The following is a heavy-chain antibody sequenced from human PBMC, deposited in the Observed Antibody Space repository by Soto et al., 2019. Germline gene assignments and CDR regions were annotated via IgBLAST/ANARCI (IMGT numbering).Heavy chain of an antibody. Sequence: SETLSLTCTVSGGSISSGDYYWSWIRQPPGKGLEWIGYIYYSGSTYYNPSLKSRVTISVDTSKNQFSLKLSSVTAADTAVYYCASEGSGYYYNGMDVWGQGTTVTVSS. CDR1: GGSISSGDYY. D-gene: IGHD3-3*01. CDR3: ASEGSGYYYNGMDV. CDR2: IYYSGST. J-gene: IGHJ6*02. V-gene: IGHV4-30-4*01.